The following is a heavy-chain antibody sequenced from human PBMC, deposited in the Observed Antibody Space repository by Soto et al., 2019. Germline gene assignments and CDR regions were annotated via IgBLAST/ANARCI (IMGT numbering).Heavy chain of an antibody. CDR3: ARDGSTETTNFHYAMDV. J-gene: IGHJ6*02. Sequence: EVQLVESGGGLVQPGGSLRLSCAASGFTLSPYHMDWVRQAPGKGLEWVAYINAGSSTIHYADSVRGRFTISRDNAKNSLYLKMDSLRAEDTAVYYCARDGSTETTNFHYAMDVWGQGTTVTVSS. D-gene: IGHD4-17*01. V-gene: IGHV3-48*03. CDR1: GFTLSPYH. CDR2: INAGSSTI.